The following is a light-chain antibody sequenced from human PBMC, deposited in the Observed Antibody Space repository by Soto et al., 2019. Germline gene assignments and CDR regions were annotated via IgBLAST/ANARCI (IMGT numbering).Light chain of an antibody. CDR3: HQYNSYSS. CDR2: HAS. Sequence: IQMTQSPSSVSASVGDRGTVTCRASQDISGRLAWFQQKPGKAPKFLISHASRLQNGVPSRFSGSASGTDFTLSIHSLQPDHFATYFCHQYNSYSSCGQGTQVEIK. CDR1: QDISGR. J-gene: IGKJ1*01. V-gene: IGKV1D-16*01.